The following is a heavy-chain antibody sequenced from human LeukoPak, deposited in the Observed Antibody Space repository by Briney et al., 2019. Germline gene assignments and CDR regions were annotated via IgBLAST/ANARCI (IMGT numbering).Heavy chain of an antibody. CDR3: AKEYYYDSSGYYHFDY. CDR1: GFTFSSYV. D-gene: IGHD3-22*01. J-gene: IGHJ4*02. Sequence: GGSLRLSCAASGFTFSSYVISWVRQAPGKGLEWVSAISGSGGSTYYADSVKGRFTISRDKSKNMLYLQMNSLRAEDTAVYYCAKEYYYDSSGYYHFDYWGQGTLVTVSS. V-gene: IGHV3-23*01. CDR2: ISGSGGST.